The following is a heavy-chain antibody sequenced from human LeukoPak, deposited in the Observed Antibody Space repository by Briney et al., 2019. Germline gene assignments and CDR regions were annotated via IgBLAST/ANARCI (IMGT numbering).Heavy chain of an antibody. D-gene: IGHD1-7*01. CDR2: MYYTGST. CDR3: ARDGNYAEYFQH. Sequence: SETLSLTCTVSGASISRHYWSWIRQSPGKGLKWIGYMYYTGSTSYNPSLKSRVTMSIDTSKNQFSLNMTSVTAADTAVYYCARDGNYAEYFQHWGQGTLVTVSS. V-gene: IGHV4-59*11. J-gene: IGHJ1*01. CDR1: GASISRHY.